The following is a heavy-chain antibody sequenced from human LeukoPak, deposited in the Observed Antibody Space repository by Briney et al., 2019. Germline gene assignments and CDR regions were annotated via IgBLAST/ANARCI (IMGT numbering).Heavy chain of an antibody. D-gene: IGHD1-26*01. V-gene: IGHV1-2*02. CDR3: ERDRDDSGSILYYFDY. Sequence: ASVKVSCKASGYSFTGYYMHWVRQAPGQGLEWMGWINPNSVDTKYAQKFQGRVTMTSDTSISTAYMELSRLRSDDTAVYCCERDRDDSGSILYYFDYWGQGTLVTVSS. J-gene: IGHJ4*02. CDR1: GYSFTGYY. CDR2: INPNSVDT.